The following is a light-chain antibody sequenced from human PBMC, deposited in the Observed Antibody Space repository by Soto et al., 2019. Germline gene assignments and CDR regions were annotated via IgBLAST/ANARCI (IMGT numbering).Light chain of an antibody. CDR1: QNINTW. Sequence: DIQMTQSPSTLSASVGDRVTITCRASQNINTWMAWYQLKPGKGPKHLIYKASYLESGVPSRFSGSGSGTEFTLTISSLQPDDFATYYCQQYNTDLGAFGQGTKVEIK. J-gene: IGKJ1*01. CDR2: KAS. V-gene: IGKV1-5*03. CDR3: QQYNTDLGA.